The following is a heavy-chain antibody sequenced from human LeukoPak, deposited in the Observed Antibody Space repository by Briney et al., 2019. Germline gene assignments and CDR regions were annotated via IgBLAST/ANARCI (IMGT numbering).Heavy chain of an antibody. CDR3: ARDVYDSSGYYRYFDY. V-gene: IGHV3-21*01. Sequence: GGSLRLSCAASGFTFSSYAMNWVRQAPGKGLEWVSSISSSSSYIYYADSVKGRFTISRDNAKNSLYLQMNSLRAEDTAVYYCARDVYDSSGYYRYFDYWGQGTLVTVSS. D-gene: IGHD3-22*01. J-gene: IGHJ4*02. CDR2: ISSSSSYI. CDR1: GFTFSSYA.